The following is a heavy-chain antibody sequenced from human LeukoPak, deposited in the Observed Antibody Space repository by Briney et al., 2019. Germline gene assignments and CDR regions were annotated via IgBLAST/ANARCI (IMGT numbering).Heavy chain of an antibody. CDR1: GGTFSSYA. CDR2: IIPIFGTA. D-gene: IGHD2-2*01. Sequence: SVKVSCKASGGTFSSYAISWVRQAPGQGLEWIGGIIPIFGTANYAQKFQGRVTITADESTSTAYMELSSLRSEDTAVYYCARRGIVVVPAAPGPPIYYYYGMDVWGQGTTVTVSS. J-gene: IGHJ6*02. V-gene: IGHV1-69*01. CDR3: ARRGIVVVPAAPGPPIYYYYGMDV.